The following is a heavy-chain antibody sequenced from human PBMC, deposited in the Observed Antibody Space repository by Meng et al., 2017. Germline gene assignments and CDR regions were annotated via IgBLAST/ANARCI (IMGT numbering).Heavy chain of an antibody. CDR3: GTGGDYYSFHY. CDR2: ISGDGSST. CDR1: GLNFNSYW. V-gene: IGHV3-74*01. D-gene: IGHD1-26*01. J-gene: IGHJ4*02. Sequence: EVQLVESAGVLVQPGGSLRLSCAASGLNFNSYWMHWVRQAPGKGLVWVSRISGDGSSTIYAESVKGRFTISRDNAKNTLYLQMNSLRGEDTAVYYCGTGGDYYSFHYWGQGTLVTVSS.